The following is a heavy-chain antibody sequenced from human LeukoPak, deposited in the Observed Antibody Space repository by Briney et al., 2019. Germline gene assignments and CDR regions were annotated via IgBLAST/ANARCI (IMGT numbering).Heavy chain of an antibody. D-gene: IGHD3-3*01. J-gene: IGHJ4*02. CDR3: ARDSRFGIFGVVPFDY. CDR2: ISVTGGS. V-gene: IGHV3-23*01. CDR1: EFTFSSYA. Sequence: GGSLRLSCAASEFTFSSYAMSWVRQAPGKGLDWVSTISVTGGSYSADSVKGRFTISRDNSKNTLYLQMNSLRAEDTAVYYCARDSRFGIFGVVPFDYWGQGTLVTVSS.